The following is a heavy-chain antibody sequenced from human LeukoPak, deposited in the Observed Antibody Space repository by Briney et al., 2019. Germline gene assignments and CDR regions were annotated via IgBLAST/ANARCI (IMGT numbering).Heavy chain of an antibody. CDR2: IYTSRTT. Sequence: PSQTLSFTCTGSGVTISSGSYYWIWIGQPAGKGLEWIGRIYTSRTTNYHPSLNSLSTISVDTSKNQFSLKLSSVTAADTAVYYCARTMGLQLNQYYFDYWGQGTLVTVSS. CDR3: ARTMGLQLNQYYFDY. V-gene: IGHV4-61*02. CDR1: GVTISSGSYY. D-gene: IGHD2-2*01. J-gene: IGHJ4*02.